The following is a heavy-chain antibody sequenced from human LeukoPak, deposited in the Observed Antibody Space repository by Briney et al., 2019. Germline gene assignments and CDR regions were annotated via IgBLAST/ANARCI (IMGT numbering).Heavy chain of an antibody. D-gene: IGHD4-11*01. Sequence: SETLSLTCAVYDGSFSGYHWSWIRQPPGKGLEWIGEINHSGSTNYNPSLKSRVTISVDTSKNQFSLKLSSVTAADTAVYYCARGGTVKRSYYYYGMDVWGQGTTVTVSS. CDR3: ARGGTVKRSYYYYGMDV. V-gene: IGHV4-34*01. CDR1: DGSFSGYH. CDR2: INHSGST. J-gene: IGHJ6*02.